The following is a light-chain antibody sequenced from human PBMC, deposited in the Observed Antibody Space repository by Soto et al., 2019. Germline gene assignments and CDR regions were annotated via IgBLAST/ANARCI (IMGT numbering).Light chain of an antibody. CDR2: GAS. V-gene: IGKV3-20*01. Sequence: EIVWTECPGTLSLAPGERATLSCRASQSVSSSYLAWYQQKPGQAPRLLIYGASSRATGIPDRFSGSGSGTDFTLTISRLEPEDFAVYYCQQYGSSPPNTFGQGTKLEIK. J-gene: IGKJ2*01. CDR3: QQYGSSPPNT. CDR1: QSVSSSY.